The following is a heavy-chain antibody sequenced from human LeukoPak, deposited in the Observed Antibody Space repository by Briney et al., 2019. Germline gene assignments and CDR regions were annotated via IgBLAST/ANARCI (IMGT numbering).Heavy chain of an antibody. Sequence: GGSLRLSCAASGFTFSSYSMNWVRQAPGKGLEWVSQISSSTGIIYYADSVKGRFTISRDNAKNSLYLQMNSLRAEDTAVYYCARYRHLGYWGQGTLVTVSS. CDR3: ARYRHLGY. J-gene: IGHJ4*02. V-gene: IGHV3-48*01. CDR1: GFTFSSYS. CDR2: ISSSTGII.